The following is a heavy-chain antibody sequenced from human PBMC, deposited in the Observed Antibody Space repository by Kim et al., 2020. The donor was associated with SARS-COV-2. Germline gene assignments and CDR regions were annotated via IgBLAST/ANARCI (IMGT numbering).Heavy chain of an antibody. CDR2: ISTYNGDT. Sequence: ASVKVSCKPTGYTFSHHGISWVRQAPGQGLEWLGRISTYNGDTEYAQKFQDRVTMTTDPSTSTAYMEVRTLTSDDTAVYFCARGDGDFYNPTLDYWGPGTLVTVSS. CDR1: GYTFSHHG. CDR3: ARGDGDFYNPTLDY. J-gene: IGHJ4*02. D-gene: IGHD4-17*01. V-gene: IGHV1-18*01.